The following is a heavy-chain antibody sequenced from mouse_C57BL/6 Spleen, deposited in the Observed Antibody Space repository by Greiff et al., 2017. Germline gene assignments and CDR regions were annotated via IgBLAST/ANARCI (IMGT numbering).Heavy chain of an antibody. J-gene: IGHJ4*01. Sequence: EVNVVESGGDLVKPGGSLKLSCAASGFTFSSYGMSWVRQTPDKRLEWVATISSGGSYTYYPDSVKGRFTISRDNAKNTLYLQMSSLKSEDTAMYYCARHDYDYAPYYAMDYWGQGTSVTVSS. CDR2: ISSGGSYT. CDR1: GFTFSSYG. CDR3: ARHDYDYAPYYAMDY. V-gene: IGHV5-6*01. D-gene: IGHD2-4*01.